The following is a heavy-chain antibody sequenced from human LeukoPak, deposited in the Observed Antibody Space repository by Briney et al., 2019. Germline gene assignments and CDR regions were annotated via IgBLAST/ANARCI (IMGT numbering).Heavy chain of an antibody. CDR2: ISSSSSYI. Sequence: GGSLRLSCAASGFTFSNYSMNWVRQAPGKGLEWVSSISSSSSYIYYADSVKGRFTISRDNAKNSLYLQMNSLRAEDTAVYYCAREDSGSYSFDYWGQGTLVTVSS. CDR3: AREDSGSYSFDY. D-gene: IGHD1-26*01. CDR1: GFTFSNYS. J-gene: IGHJ4*02. V-gene: IGHV3-21*01.